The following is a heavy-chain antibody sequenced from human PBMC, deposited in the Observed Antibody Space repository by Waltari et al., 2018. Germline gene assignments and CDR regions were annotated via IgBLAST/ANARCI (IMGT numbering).Heavy chain of an antibody. J-gene: IGHJ5*02. D-gene: IGHD2-15*01. CDR3: ARGGEYCSGGSCYSFDP. Sequence: QVQLQESGPGLVKPSQTLSLTCTVSGGSISSGGYYWSWIRQHPGKGLEGIGYIYYSGSTYYNPARKSRVTISVDTSKNQFSLKLSSVTAADTAVYYCARGGEYCSGGSCYSFDPWGQGTLVTVSS. CDR1: GGSISSGGYY. CDR2: IYYSGST. V-gene: IGHV4-31*03.